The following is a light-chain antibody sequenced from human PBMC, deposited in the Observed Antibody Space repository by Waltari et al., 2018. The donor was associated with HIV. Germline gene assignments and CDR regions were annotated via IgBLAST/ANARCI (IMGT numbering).Light chain of an antibody. CDR3: QAWGTGIRV. CDR1: SGHSSYA. CDR2: LNSAGSH. Sequence: QLVLTQSPSASASLGASVKLTCTLSSGHSSYAIAWHQQQPEKGPRYLMTLNSAGSHNTGDGIPDRFSGSSSGAERYLTISSLQSEDEADYYCQAWGTGIRVFGGGTKLTVL. V-gene: IGLV4-69*01. J-gene: IGLJ3*02.